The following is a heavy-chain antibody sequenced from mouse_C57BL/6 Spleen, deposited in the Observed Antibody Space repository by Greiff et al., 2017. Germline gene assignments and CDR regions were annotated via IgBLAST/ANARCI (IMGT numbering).Heavy chain of an antibody. V-gene: IGHV5-9-1*02. J-gene: IGHJ1*03. CDR2: ISSGGDYI. Sequence: DVMLVESGEGLVKPGGSLKLSCAASGFTFSSYAMSWVRQTPEQRLAWVAYISSGGDYIYYADTVKGRFTISRDNARNTLYLQLSSLKSVDTAMYYCTRGGIYDYDGAWYFDVWGTGTTVTVSS. D-gene: IGHD2-4*01. CDR3: TRGGIYDYDGAWYFDV. CDR1: GFTFSSYA.